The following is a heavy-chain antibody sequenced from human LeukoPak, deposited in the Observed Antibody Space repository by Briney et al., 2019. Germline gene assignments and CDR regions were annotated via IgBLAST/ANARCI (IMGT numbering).Heavy chain of an antibody. Sequence: ASEKVSCKASGYTFTGYFMHWVRQAPGQGLEWMGWINPNSGGTSYLQNFQGRVTMTRDTSISTAYMDLSRLRSDGTAVYYCARGRPGDYFDYWGQGTLVSVSS. D-gene: IGHD6-25*01. CDR2: INPNSGGT. V-gene: IGHV1-2*02. CDR3: ARGRPGDYFDY. J-gene: IGHJ4*02. CDR1: GYTFTGYF.